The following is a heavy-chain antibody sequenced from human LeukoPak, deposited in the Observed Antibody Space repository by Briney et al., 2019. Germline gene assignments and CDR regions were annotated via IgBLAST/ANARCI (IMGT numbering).Heavy chain of an antibody. CDR1: GFTFSSYA. V-gene: IGHV3-30-3*01. D-gene: IGHD5-18*01. Sequence: GGSLRLSCAASGFTFSSYAMHWVCQAPGKGLEWVAVISYDGSNKYYADSAKGRFTISRDNSKNTLFLQMNSLRAEDTAVYYCARAYTRGYSYGYWGQGTLVTVSS. CDR3: ARAYTRGYSYGY. CDR2: ISYDGSNK. J-gene: IGHJ4*02.